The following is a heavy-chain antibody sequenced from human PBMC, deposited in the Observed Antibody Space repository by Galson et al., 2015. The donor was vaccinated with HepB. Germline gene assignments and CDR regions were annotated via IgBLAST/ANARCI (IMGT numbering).Heavy chain of an antibody. CDR3: VVGYSGSGNRDYYYYGMDV. CDR1: GFTFSLYA. V-gene: IGHV3-64D*08. Sequence: SLRLSCAASGFTFSLYALHWVRQGPGKGLEYVSAISNNGRSTYYADSVKGRFIVSRDNSKNTLYLQMSSLRPEDTAIYYCVVGYSGSGNRDYYYYGMDVWGQGTTVTASS. J-gene: IGHJ6*02. CDR2: ISNNGRST. D-gene: IGHD3-10*01.